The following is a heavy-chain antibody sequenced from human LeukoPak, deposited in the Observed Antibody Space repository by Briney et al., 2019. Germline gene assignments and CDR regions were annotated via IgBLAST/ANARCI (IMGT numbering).Heavy chain of an antibody. V-gene: IGHV1-3*03. CDR3: ARIVRYSSGPLTDLLPYYFDY. Sequence: ASVKVSCKASGYTFTSYAMHWVRQAPGQRLEWMGWINTGNGNTKYSQEFQGRVTITRDTSANTAYMELSSLRSEDMAVYYCARIVRYSSGPLTDLLPYYFDYWGQGTLVTVSS. J-gene: IGHJ4*02. D-gene: IGHD6-19*01. CDR2: INTGNGNT. CDR1: GYTFTSYA.